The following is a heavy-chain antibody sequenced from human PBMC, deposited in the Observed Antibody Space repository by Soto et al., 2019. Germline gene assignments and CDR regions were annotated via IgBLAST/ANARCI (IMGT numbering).Heavy chain of an antibody. CDR2: IIPILGIA. Sequence: ASVKVSCKASGGTFSSYTISWVRQAPGQGLEWMGRIIPILGIANYAQKFQGRVTITADKSTSTAYMELSSLRSEDTAVYYCATRLGYCSSTSCYAGGGDDYWGQGTLVTVSS. CDR1: GGTFSSYT. CDR3: ATRLGYCSSTSCYAGGGDDY. D-gene: IGHD2-2*01. V-gene: IGHV1-69*02. J-gene: IGHJ4*02.